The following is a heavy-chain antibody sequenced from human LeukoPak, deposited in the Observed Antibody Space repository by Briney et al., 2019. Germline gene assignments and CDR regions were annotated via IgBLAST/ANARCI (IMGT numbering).Heavy chain of an antibody. Sequence: ASVKVSCKASGYTFTSHDINWVRQATGQGLEWMGWMNPNSGNTGYAQKFQGRVTMTRNTSISTAYMELSSLRSEDTAVYYCARCPGQYQLLYRRYYYYGMDVWGQGTTVTVSS. CDR3: ARCPGQYQLLYRRYYYYGMDV. CDR2: MNPNSGNT. D-gene: IGHD2-2*02. V-gene: IGHV1-8*01. J-gene: IGHJ6*02. CDR1: GYTFTSHD.